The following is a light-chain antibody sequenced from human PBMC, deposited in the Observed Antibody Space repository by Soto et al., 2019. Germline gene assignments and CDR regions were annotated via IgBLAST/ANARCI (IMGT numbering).Light chain of an antibody. CDR3: QTWSTGIRV. V-gene: IGLV4-69*01. Sequence: QPVLTQSPSASASLGASVKLTCTLSSGHSSYAIAWHQQQPEKGPRYLMKLNSDGSHSKGDGIPDRFSDSSSGTERYLTISSLQSEDEADYYCQTWSTGIRVFGGGTKLTVL. CDR1: SGHSSYA. J-gene: IGLJ3*02. CDR2: LNSDGSH.